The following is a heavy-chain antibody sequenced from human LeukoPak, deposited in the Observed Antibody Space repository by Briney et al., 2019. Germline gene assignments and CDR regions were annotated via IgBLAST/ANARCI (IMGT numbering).Heavy chain of an antibody. V-gene: IGHV3-9*01. CDR3: ARDVRRRAFNYGMDV. J-gene: IGHJ6*02. CDR2: ISWYSGNI. Sequence: PGRSLRLSCVASGFTFDDYAMHWVRQAPGKGLEWVAGISWYSGNIGYADSVKGRFTISRDNAENTLHLQMISLRTEDTALYFCARDVRRRAFNYGMDVWGQGTTVAVAS. CDR1: GFTFDDYA. D-gene: IGHD2/OR15-2a*01.